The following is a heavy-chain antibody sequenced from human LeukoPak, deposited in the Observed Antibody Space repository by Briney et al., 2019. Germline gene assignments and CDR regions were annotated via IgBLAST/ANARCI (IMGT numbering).Heavy chain of an antibody. Sequence: GGSLRLSCAASGFTFSSYWMSWVRQAPGKGLEWVANIKLDGSGKYYVDSVKGRFTISRDNARNSLYLQMNSLRAEDTAVYYCARTPTINTHFDYWGQGTLVTVSS. V-gene: IGHV3-7*01. D-gene: IGHD3-9*01. CDR1: GFTFSSYW. J-gene: IGHJ4*02. CDR3: ARTPTINTHFDY. CDR2: IKLDGSGK.